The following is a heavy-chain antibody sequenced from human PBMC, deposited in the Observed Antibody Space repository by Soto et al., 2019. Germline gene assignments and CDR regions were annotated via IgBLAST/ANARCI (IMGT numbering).Heavy chain of an antibody. V-gene: IGHV1-18*01. CDR3: ARLEHNFGPHDY. Sequence: QVQLAQSGAEVKKPGASVTVSFKASGYTFSSYGISWVRQAPGQGLEWVGWISVHNGYTKYATELQCRVTMTTDTSTSTAYMELRSLRSDDSAVYFCARLEHNFGPHDYWGQGTLVTVTS. D-gene: IGHD1-1*01. CDR2: ISVHNGYT. J-gene: IGHJ4*02. CDR1: GYTFSSYG.